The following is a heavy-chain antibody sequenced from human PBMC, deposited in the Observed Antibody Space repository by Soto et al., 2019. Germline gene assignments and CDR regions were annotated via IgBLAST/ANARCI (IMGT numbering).Heavy chain of an antibody. CDR3: ARGGYYYDSSGYHSSKFDY. J-gene: IGHJ4*02. V-gene: IGHV3-11*05. CDR2: ISSSSSYT. CDR1: GFTFSDYY. Sequence: GGFLRLSCAASGFTFSDYYMSWIRQAPGKGLEWVSYISSSSSYTNYADSVKGRFTISRDNAKNSLYLQMNSLRAEDTAVYYCARGGYYYDSSGYHSSKFDYWGQGTLVTVSS. D-gene: IGHD3-22*01.